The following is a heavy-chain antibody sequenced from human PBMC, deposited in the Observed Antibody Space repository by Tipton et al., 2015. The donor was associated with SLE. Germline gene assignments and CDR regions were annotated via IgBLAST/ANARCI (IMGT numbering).Heavy chain of an antibody. V-gene: IGHV4-59*01. CDR2: IYYSGST. CDR1: GGSISSYY. CDR3: ATLVGGYRSASRVVWYFDR. Sequence: TLSLTCTVSGGSISSYYWSWIRQPPGKGLEWIGYIYYSGSTNYNPSLKSRVTISVDTSKNQFSLKMSYVTAADTAVYYCATLVGGYRSASRVVWYFDRWGRGTLVNVSS. D-gene: IGHD6-25*01. J-gene: IGHJ2*01.